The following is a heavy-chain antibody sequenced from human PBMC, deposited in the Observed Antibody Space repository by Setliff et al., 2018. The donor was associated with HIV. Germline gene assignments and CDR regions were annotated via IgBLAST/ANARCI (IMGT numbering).Heavy chain of an antibody. CDR2: IKTKTDGETT. D-gene: IGHD2-15*01. V-gene: IGHV3-15*07. J-gene: IGHJ4*02. CDR1: GFTFSNAW. CDR3: ARGGYCSGGYYYGVDY. Sequence: PGGSLRLSCAASGFTFSNAWMNWIRQAPGKGLEWVGRIKTKTDGETTDYAAPVKGRFTISRDDSKNTLYLQMNSLKNEDTAVYYCARGGYCSGGYYYGVDYWGQGTLVTVSS.